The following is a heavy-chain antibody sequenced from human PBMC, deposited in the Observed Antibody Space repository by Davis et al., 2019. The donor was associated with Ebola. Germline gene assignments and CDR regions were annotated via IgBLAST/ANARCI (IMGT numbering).Heavy chain of an antibody. CDR2: ISYDGSNK. J-gene: IGHJ4*02. V-gene: IGHV3-30*18. Sequence: PGGSLRLSCAASGFTFSSYGMHWVRQAPGKGLEWVAVISYDGSNKYYADSVKGRFTISRDNSKNTLYLQMNSLRAEDTAVYYCAKYRYTGDYWGQGTLVTVSS. D-gene: IGHD1-14*01. CDR3: AKYRYTGDY. CDR1: GFTFSSYG.